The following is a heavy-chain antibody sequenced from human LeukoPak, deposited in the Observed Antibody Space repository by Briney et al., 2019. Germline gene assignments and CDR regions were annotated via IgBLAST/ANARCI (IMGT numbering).Heavy chain of an antibody. Sequence: SETLSLTCAVYGGSFRGYYWSWIRQPPGKGLEWIGEINHSGSTNYNPSLKSRVTISVDTSKNQFSLKLSSVTAADTAVYYCARGFFSAYGSGSALPYYFDYWGQGTLVTVSS. CDR2: INHSGST. J-gene: IGHJ4*02. CDR1: GGSFRGYY. CDR3: ARGFFSAYGSGSALPYYFDY. D-gene: IGHD3-10*01. V-gene: IGHV4-34*01.